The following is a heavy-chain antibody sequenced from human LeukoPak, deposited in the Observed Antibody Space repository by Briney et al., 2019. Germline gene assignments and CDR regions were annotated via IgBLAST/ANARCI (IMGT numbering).Heavy chain of an antibody. CDR2: ISDDGTFT. Sequence: GRSLRLSCAASGFTFSRYAMHWVRQAPGKGLEWVAVISDDGTFTLYGDSVRGRFTISRDSSRNTLYLQMNSLRAEDTAVYYCALNDYFDYWGQGTLVTVSS. V-gene: IGHV3-30-3*01. J-gene: IGHJ4*02. D-gene: IGHD2-8*01. CDR3: ALNDYFDY. CDR1: GFTFSRYA.